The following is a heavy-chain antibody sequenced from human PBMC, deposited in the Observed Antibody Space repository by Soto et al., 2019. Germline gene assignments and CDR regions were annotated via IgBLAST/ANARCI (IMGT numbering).Heavy chain of an antibody. CDR1: GYTFTSYG. J-gene: IGHJ4*02. CDR2: ISAYNGNT. D-gene: IGHD1-7*01. CDR3: ARNILGGTTDY. Sequence: ASGKVSCKASGYTFTSYGISWVRQAPGQGLEWMGWISAYNGNTNYAQKFQGRVTITSDTSATTAYMELSSLTSEDTAIYYCARNILGGTTDYWGQGTLVTVSS. V-gene: IGHV1-18*01.